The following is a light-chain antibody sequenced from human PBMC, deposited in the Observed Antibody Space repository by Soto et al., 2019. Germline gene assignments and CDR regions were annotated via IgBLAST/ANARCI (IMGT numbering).Light chain of an antibody. CDR2: AAS. Sequence: EIVLTQSPGTLSLSPGERVTLSCRASQSVSSNHLNWYRHKPGQSPRLLIHAASRRAAGVPDRFSGSGSGTDXXXXXSXXEXXXCXVYYCHHYESSVWTFGRGTKVEIK. CDR3: HHYESSVWT. CDR1: QSVSSNH. J-gene: IGKJ1*01. V-gene: IGKV3-20*01.